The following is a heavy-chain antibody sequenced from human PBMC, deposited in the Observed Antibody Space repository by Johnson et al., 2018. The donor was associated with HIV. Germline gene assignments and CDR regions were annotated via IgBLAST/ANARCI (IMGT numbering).Heavy chain of an antibody. CDR3: AKDEGYDSSGYDAFDI. D-gene: IGHD3-22*01. J-gene: IGHJ3*02. Sequence: QVQLVESGGGVVQPGGSLRLSCAASGFTFSSYGMHWVRQAPGKGLEWVAFIRYDGSNKYYADSVKGRFTISRDNSKNTLYLQMNSLRAEDTAVYYCAKDEGYDSSGYDAFDIWGQGTMVTVSS. CDR2: IRYDGSNK. V-gene: IGHV3-30*02. CDR1: GFTFSSYG.